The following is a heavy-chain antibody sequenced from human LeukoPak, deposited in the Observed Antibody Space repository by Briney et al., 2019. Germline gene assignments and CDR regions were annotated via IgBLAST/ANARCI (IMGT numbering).Heavy chain of an antibody. V-gene: IGHV4-34*01. CDR2: INHSGST. Sequence: SETLSLTCAVYGVSFSGYYWSWLRQAPGKGLEWVGEINHSGSTNYNPSLKSRVTISVDTSKNQFSLKLISVTAADTAVEDCARGGVPGGLWFGVPWGQGTLVTVSS. CDR1: GVSFSGYY. J-gene: IGHJ5*02. D-gene: IGHD3-10*01. CDR3: ARGGVPGGLWFGVP.